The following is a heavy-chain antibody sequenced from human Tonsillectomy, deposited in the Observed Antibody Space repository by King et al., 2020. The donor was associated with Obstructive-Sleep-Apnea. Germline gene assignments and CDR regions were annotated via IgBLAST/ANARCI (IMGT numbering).Heavy chain of an antibody. CDR3: AREGVGACGSGIYYGMDV. V-gene: IGHV1-2*02. CDR2: INPNSGGT. Sequence: VQLVESGAEVKKPGASVKVSCKASGYTFTGYYIHWVRQAPGQGLQWMGWINPNSGGTKFAQKFQGRVTMTRDTSISTAYMELSSLRSDDTAVYYCAREGVGACGSGIYYGMDVWGQGTTVTVSS. J-gene: IGHJ6*02. D-gene: IGHD3-10*01. CDR1: GYTFTGYY.